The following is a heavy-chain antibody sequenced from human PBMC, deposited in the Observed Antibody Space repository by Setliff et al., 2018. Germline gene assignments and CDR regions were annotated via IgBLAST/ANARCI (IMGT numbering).Heavy chain of an antibody. Sequence: LRLSCTASGLSYSTYSMTWVRQAPGKGLEWVSTITGNGGGAFYADSVEGRFTISRDNPKNTLYLQMNGLRAEDTAVYYCAKGFDYGSGICDYWGQGTPVTVSS. J-gene: IGHJ4*02. CDR2: ITGNGGGA. CDR1: GLSYSTYS. CDR3: AKGFDYGSGICDY. V-gene: IGHV3-23*01. D-gene: IGHD3-10*01.